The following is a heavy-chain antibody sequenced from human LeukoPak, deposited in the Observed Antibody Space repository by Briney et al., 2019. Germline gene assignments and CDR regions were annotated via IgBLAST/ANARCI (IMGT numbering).Heavy chain of an antibody. V-gene: IGHV3-23*01. Sequence: GGSLRLSCAASGFTFSNYAMNWVRQAPGKGLEWVSSISVSGDTTHYADSVKGRFTISRDNAQNTLYLQMNTLRAEDTALYYCAKQWVDCWGQGTLVIVSS. CDR2: ISVSGDTT. CDR3: AKQWVDC. J-gene: IGHJ4*02. CDR1: GFTFSNYA. D-gene: IGHD1-26*01.